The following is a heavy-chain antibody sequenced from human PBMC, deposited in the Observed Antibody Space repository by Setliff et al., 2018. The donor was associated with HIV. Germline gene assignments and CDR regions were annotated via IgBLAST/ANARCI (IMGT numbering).Heavy chain of an antibody. J-gene: IGHJ5*02. Sequence: TSETLSLTCAVYGASFSGYYWSWVRQPPGKGLEWIGEINHSGSTNYNPSLKSRATISIDTSKNQLSLKLRSVTAADTAVYYCARIGSGWSVGWFDPWGQGTLVTVSS. V-gene: IGHV4-34*01. CDR2: INHSGST. CDR1: GASFSGYY. D-gene: IGHD6-13*01. CDR3: ARIGSGWSVGWFDP.